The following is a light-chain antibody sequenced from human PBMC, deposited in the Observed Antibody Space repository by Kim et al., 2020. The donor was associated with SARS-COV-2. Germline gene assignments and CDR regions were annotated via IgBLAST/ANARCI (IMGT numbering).Light chain of an antibody. CDR2: GSS. CDR1: QSVSSSS. V-gene: IGKV3-20*01. Sequence: EIVLTQSPGTLSLSPGERGTLSCRASQSVSSSSLAWYQQKPGQAPRLLIYGSSTRATGIPDRFSGGGSGTDFTLTISRLEPEDFAVYYCQQYGSPPLTFGGGTKVDIK. CDR3: QQYGSPPLT. J-gene: IGKJ4*01.